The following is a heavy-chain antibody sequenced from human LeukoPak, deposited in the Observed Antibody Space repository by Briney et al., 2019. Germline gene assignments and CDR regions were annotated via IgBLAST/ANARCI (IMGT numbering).Heavy chain of an antibody. Sequence: PGGSLRLSCAASGFTFSDYAMHWVRQAPGKGLEWVTFIRHDESNIYYADSVKGRFTISRDNSKNTLYLQMNSLIVEDTAVYYCAKTGFEWGEYFYYMDVWGKGTTVTVSS. CDR3: AKTGFEWGEYFYYMDV. V-gene: IGHV3-30*02. CDR1: GFTFSDYA. CDR2: IRHDESNI. D-gene: IGHD1-14*01. J-gene: IGHJ6*03.